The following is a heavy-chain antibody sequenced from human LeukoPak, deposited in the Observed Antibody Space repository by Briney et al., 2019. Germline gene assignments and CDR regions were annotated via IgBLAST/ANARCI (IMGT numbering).Heavy chain of an antibody. CDR3: ARGPGPIAGAKNPFDI. CDR2: ISYDGSNK. Sequence: GGSLRLSCAASGFTFSSYAMHWVRQAPGKGLEWVAVISYDGSNKYYADSVKGRFTISGDKSRNTLYLQVNSLRPEDTAFYYCARGPGPIAGAKNPFDIWGQGTMVTVSS. CDR1: GFTFSSYA. V-gene: IGHV3-30*01. J-gene: IGHJ3*02. D-gene: IGHD1-26*01.